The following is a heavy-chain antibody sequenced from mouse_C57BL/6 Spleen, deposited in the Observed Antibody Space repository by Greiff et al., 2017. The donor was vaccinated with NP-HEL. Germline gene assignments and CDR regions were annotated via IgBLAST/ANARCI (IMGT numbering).Heavy chain of an antibody. CDR1: GYAFTNYL. CDR2: LNPGSGGT. Sequence: QVQLKQSGAELVRPGTSVKVSCKASGYAFTNYLIEWVKQRPGQGLEWIGVLNPGSGGTNYNEKFKGKATLTADKSSSTAYMQLSSLTSEDSAVYFCARSYSNFYAMDYWGQGTSVTVSS. CDR3: ARSYSNFYAMDY. V-gene: IGHV1-54*01. J-gene: IGHJ4*01. D-gene: IGHD2-5*01.